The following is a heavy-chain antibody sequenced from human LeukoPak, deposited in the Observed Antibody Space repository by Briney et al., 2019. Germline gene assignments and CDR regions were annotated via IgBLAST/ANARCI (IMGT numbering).Heavy chain of an antibody. D-gene: IGHD5-24*01. J-gene: IGHJ4*02. CDR3: ARENGYKYDY. CDR1: GGSIRSYY. CDR2: IYYTGST. V-gene: IGHV4-59*01. Sequence: SETLSLTCTVSGGSIRSYYWSWIRQPPGKGLEWIGYIYYTGSTKYSPSLKNRVPISVDTSKNQFSLKLRSVTAADTAVYYCARENGYKYDYWGQGILVTVSS.